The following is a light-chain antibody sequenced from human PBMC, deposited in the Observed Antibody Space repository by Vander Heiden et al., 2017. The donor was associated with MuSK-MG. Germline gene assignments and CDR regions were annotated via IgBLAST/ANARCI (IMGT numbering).Light chain of an antibody. CDR2: KVF. CDR1: RSLVYSDGDTY. J-gene: IGKJ2*01. CDR3: MQGTNRSPYT. V-gene: IGKV2-30*01. Sequence: DVVMTQSPLSLTVTLGQPASISCRSSRSLVYSDGDTYLNWFHQRPGQSPRRLINKVFVRDSGVPDRFIASGSGTDYTLKISRVEAEDVGIYYCMQGTNRSPYTFGQGTKLEIK.